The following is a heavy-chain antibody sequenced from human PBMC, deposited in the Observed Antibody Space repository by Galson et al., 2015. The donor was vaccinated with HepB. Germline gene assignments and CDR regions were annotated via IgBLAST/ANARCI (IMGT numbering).Heavy chain of an antibody. J-gene: IGHJ4*02. D-gene: IGHD2-2*01. CDR1: GGTFSNYA. CDR2: ITPMFGTA. CDR3: ASWAGYCSSSRCLTPVDY. V-gene: IGHV1-69*13. Sequence: SVKVSCKASGGTFSNYALNWVRQAPGQGLEWMGGITPMFGTANYEQKFHGRATITADESTSTAYLDLYNLRSEDTAVYYCASWAGYCSSSRCLTPVDYWGQGTLVTVSS.